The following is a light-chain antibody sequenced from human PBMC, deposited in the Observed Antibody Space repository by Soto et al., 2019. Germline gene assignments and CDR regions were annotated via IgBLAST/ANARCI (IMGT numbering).Light chain of an antibody. CDR1: QSIGSW. J-gene: IGKJ1*01. V-gene: IGKV1-5*03. Sequence: DTQMTQSPSTLSASVGDRVTITCRASQSIGSWLAWYQQKPGKAPKLLIYKTSILENGVPSRFSGSGSGTEFTLTIRSLQPDDFATYYCKQYNSYSKTFGQGTKVDIK. CDR2: KTS. CDR3: KQYNSYSKT.